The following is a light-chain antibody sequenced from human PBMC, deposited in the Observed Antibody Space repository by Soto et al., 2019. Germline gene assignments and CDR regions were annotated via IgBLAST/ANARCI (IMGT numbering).Light chain of an antibody. CDR2: DVT. J-gene: IGLJ2*01. V-gene: IGLV2-8*01. Sequence: QSALTQPPSASGSPGQSVTISCTGTSSDVGSYNFVSWYQQHPGKAPKLMIYDVTKRPSGVPDRFSGSKSDNTASLTVSGLQAEDEADYYCSSYAGSNNFGVLFGGGTKLTVL. CDR3: SSYAGSNNFGVL. CDR1: SSDVGSYNF.